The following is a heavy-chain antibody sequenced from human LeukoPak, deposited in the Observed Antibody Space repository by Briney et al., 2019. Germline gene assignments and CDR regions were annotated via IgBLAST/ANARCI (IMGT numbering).Heavy chain of an antibody. CDR2: MLHRGTT. V-gene: IGHV4-38-2*02. D-gene: IGHD6-13*01. Sequence: PSETLSLTCTVSGYSIISDYYWGWIRQSPGKGLEWIGSMLHRGTTYYIPSLKSRATISMDTSKNQFSLRLSSVTALDTAVYYCAREDRFLGSSLGGYWGQGILVTISS. J-gene: IGHJ4*02. CDR1: GYSIISDYY. CDR3: AREDRFLGSSLGGY.